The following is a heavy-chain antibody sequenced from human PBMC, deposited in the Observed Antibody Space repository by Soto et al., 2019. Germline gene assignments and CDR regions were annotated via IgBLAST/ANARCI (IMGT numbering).Heavy chain of an antibody. Sequence: GGSLRLSCAASGFTFSSYWMHWVRQAPGKGLVWVSRINSDGSSTSYADSVKGRFTISRDNAKNTLYLQMNSLRAEDTAVYYCARAPRNYYDSSGPVDYFDYWGQGTLVTVSS. CDR2: INSDGSST. D-gene: IGHD3-22*01. V-gene: IGHV3-74*01. CDR1: GFTFSSYW. CDR3: ARAPRNYYDSSGPVDYFDY. J-gene: IGHJ4*02.